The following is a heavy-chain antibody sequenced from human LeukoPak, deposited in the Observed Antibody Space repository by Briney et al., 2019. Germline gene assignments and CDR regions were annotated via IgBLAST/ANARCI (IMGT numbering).Heavy chain of an antibody. J-gene: IGHJ4*02. CDR2: ISGSGGST. CDR1: GFTFSSYA. V-gene: IGHV3-23*01. D-gene: IGHD6-19*01. CDR3: ARGRIHSSGWDFDF. Sequence: GGSLRLSCAASGFTFSSYAMSWVSQAPGKGLEWVTAISGSGGSTYYADSVKGRLTISRDNSKNTLSLQMNSLRVEDTAFYYCARGRIHSSGWDFDFWGQGTLVTVSS.